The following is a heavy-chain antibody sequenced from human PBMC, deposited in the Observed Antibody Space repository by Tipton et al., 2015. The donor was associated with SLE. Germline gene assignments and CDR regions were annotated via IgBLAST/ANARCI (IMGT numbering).Heavy chain of an antibody. Sequence: TLSLTCTVSGDSITSGNYYWYWIRQPAGKGLEWIGHIYTSGTTNYNPSLKSRVTISIDTSKNQFSLKLNSVTAADTAVYYCARERYAGYDPLYNWFDPWGQGTLVTVSS. CDR2: IYTSGTT. J-gene: IGHJ5*02. CDR3: ARERYAGYDPLYNWFDP. CDR1: GDSITSGNYY. D-gene: IGHD5-12*01. V-gene: IGHV4-61*09.